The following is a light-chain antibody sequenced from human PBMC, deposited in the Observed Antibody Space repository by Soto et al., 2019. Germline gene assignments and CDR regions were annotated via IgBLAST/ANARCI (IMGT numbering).Light chain of an antibody. J-gene: IGKJ4*01. CDR2: DAS. Sequence: DIQMNQSRSTLPASVGDRVTITCRASQSTITWLAWFQQAPGKAPKILISDASSLKSGVPSRFSGSGSGTEFTLTISSLQPDDFATYYGQQYHIYPLTFGGGTKVEI. CDR1: QSTITW. CDR3: QQYHIYPLT. V-gene: IGKV1-5*01.